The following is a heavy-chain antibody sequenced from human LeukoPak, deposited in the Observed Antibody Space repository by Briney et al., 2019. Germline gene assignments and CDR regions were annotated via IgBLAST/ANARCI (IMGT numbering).Heavy chain of an antibody. D-gene: IGHD6-19*01. CDR3: VNQISGWVY. CDR1: GFTFSTLP. J-gene: IGHJ4*02. V-gene: IGHV3-64D*06. CDR2: SSSNGGST. Sequence: GGSLRLSCSGSGFTFSTLPMHWVRQAPGKGLEYVSGSSSNGGSTYYADSVKGRFIISRDNSKNTLYLQMSSLRPEGTAVYYCVNQISGWVYWGQGALVTVSS.